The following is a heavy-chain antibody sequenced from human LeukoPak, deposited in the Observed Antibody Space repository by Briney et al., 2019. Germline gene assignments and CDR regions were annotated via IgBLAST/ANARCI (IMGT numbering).Heavy chain of an antibody. CDR3: AREGGGDSGSFDGAFDI. CDR1: GFTFSSYA. V-gene: IGHV3-30-3*01. Sequence: GGSLRLSCAASGFTFSSYAMHWVRQAPGKGLEWVAVISYDGSNKYYADSVKGRFTISRDNSKNTLYLQVNSLRAEDTAVYYCAREGGGDSGSFDGAFDIWGQGTMVTVSS. J-gene: IGHJ3*02. D-gene: IGHD1-26*01. CDR2: ISYDGSNK.